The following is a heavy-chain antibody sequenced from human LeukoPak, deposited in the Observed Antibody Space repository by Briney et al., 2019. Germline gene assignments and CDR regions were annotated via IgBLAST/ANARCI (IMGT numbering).Heavy chain of an antibody. CDR3: ASTLNDILTGTFDY. Sequence: ASVKVSCKASGYTFTSYGISWVRQAPGQGLEWMGWISAYNGNTNYAQKLQGRVTMTTDTSTSTAYMELSSLRSEDTAVYYCASTLNDILTGTFDYWGQGTLVTVSS. V-gene: IGHV1-18*01. D-gene: IGHD3-9*01. CDR2: ISAYNGNT. J-gene: IGHJ4*02. CDR1: GYTFTSYG.